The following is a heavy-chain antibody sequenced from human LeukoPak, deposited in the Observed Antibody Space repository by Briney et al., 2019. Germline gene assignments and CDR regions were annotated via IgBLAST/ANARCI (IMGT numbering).Heavy chain of an antibody. D-gene: IGHD2-2*03. V-gene: IGHV4-39*07. Sequence: SETLSLTCTVSGGSISSYYWSWISQPPGKGLEWIGSIYYSGSTYYNPSLKSRVTISVDTSKNQFSLKWTSMTAADTAVYYCARDGESNHGYCSSTSCHWGGFWFDPWGQGTLVTVSS. CDR1: GGSISSYY. CDR2: IYYSGST. CDR3: ARDGESNHGYCSSTSCHWGGFWFDP. J-gene: IGHJ5*02.